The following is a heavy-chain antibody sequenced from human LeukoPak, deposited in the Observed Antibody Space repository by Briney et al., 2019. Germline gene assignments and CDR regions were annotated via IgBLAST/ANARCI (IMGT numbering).Heavy chain of an antibody. Sequence: ASVKVSCKASGYTFTSYGISWVRQAPGQGLEWMGWISAYNGNTNYAQKLQGRVTMTTDTSTSTAYMELRSLRSDDTAVYYCAREGPGVGPHYYYYYGMDVWGQGTTVTVSS. V-gene: IGHV1-18*01. J-gene: IGHJ6*02. CDR2: ISAYNGNT. D-gene: IGHD3-3*01. CDR1: GYTFTSYG. CDR3: AREGPGVGPHYYYYYGMDV.